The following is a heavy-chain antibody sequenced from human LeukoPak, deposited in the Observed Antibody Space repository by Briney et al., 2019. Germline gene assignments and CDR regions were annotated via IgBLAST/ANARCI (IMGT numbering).Heavy chain of an antibody. CDR1: GGSFSGYY. J-gene: IGHJ6*03. Sequence: PSETLSLTCAVYGGSFSGYYWSWIRQPPGKGLEWIGEINHSGSTNYNPSLKSRVTISVDTSKNQFSLKLSSVTAADTAVYYCARLVRALYYYYYYYMDVWGKGTTVTVSS. V-gene: IGHV4-34*01. CDR3: ARLVRALYYYYYYYMDV. CDR2: INHSGST. D-gene: IGHD2-2*02.